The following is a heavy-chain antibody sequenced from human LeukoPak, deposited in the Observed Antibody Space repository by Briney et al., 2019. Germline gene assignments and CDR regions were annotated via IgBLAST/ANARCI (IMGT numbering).Heavy chain of an antibody. CDR3: ASQPRAGSYSFDP. CDR2: IIPILGIA. V-gene: IGHV1-69*04. CDR1: GGTFSSYA. D-gene: IGHD3-10*01. Sequence: ASVKVSCKASGGTFSSYAISWVRQAPGQGLEWMGRIIPILGIANYAQKFQGRVTITADKSTSTAYMELSSLRSEDTAVYYCASQPRAGSYSFDPWGQGTLVTVSS. J-gene: IGHJ5*02.